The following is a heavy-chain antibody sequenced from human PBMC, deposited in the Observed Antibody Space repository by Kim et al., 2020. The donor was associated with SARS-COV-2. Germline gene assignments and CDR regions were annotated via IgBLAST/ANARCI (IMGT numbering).Heavy chain of an antibody. CDR2: IYYSGST. D-gene: IGHD4-17*01. CDR3: ARGLLNDYGDYCWFDP. Sequence: SETLSLTCTVSGGSISSYYWSWIRQPPGKGLEWIGYIYYSGSTNYNPSLKSRVTISVDTSKNQFSLKLSSVTAADTAVYYCARGLLNDYGDYCWFDPWGQGTLVTVSS. J-gene: IGHJ5*02. V-gene: IGHV4-59*01. CDR1: GGSISSYY.